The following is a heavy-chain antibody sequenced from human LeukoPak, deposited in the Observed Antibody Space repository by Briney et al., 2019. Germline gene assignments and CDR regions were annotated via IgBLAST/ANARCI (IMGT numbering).Heavy chain of an antibody. Sequence: GASVTVSCTASGYTFTSYGISWVRQAPGQGLEWMGWISAYNGNTNYAQKLQGRVTMTTDTSTSTAYMELRSLRSDDTAVYYCARGYGWLGYYYYGMDVWGQGTTVTVSS. CDR2: ISAYNGNT. J-gene: IGHJ6*02. V-gene: IGHV1-18*01. CDR3: ARGYGWLGYYYYGMDV. CDR1: GYTFTSYG. D-gene: IGHD6-19*01.